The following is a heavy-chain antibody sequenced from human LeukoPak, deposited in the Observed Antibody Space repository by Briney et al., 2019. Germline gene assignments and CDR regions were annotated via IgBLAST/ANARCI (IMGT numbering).Heavy chain of an antibody. Sequence: SETLSLTCTVSGFPISSTYCWGWIRQPPGKGLEWIGNICHSGSTFYNPSLKSRLTISVDTSKNQFSLSLSSVTAADTAVYSCARVCCYYDPESKPNWLDPWGQGILVTVSS. CDR1: GFPISSTYC. CDR3: ARVCCYYDPESKPNWLDP. D-gene: IGHD3-10*01. V-gene: IGHV4-38-2*02. CDR2: ICHSGST. J-gene: IGHJ5*02.